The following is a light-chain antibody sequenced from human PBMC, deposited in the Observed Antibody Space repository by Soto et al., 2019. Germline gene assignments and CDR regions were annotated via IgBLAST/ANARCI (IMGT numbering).Light chain of an antibody. Sequence: DIQMTQSPSTLSASVGDRVTITCRASQSISSWLAWYKQKPGKAPKLLIYDASSLESGVPSRFSGSGSGTEFTLTISSLQPDDFATYYCQQYNSYPETFGQGTKV. CDR1: QSISSW. CDR3: QQYNSYPET. V-gene: IGKV1-5*01. CDR2: DAS. J-gene: IGKJ1*01.